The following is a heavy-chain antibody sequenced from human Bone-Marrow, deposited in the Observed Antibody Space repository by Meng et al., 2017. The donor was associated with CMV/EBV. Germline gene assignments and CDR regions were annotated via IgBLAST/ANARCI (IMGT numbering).Heavy chain of an antibody. CDR2: IYYSGST. Sequence: SETLSLTCTDSGGSISSGGYYWSWIRQHPGKGLEWIGYIYYSGSTYYNPSLKSRVTISVDTSKNQFSLKLSSVTAADTAVYYCARDNRLNCGGDCRIFDYWGQGTLVTVSS. CDR1: GGSISSGGYY. V-gene: IGHV4-31*03. CDR3: ARDNRLNCGGDCRIFDY. J-gene: IGHJ4*02. D-gene: IGHD2-21*01.